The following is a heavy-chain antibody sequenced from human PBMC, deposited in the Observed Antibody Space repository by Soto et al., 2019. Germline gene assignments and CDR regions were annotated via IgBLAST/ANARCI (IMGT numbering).Heavy chain of an antibody. D-gene: IGHD3-10*01. V-gene: IGHV2-5*02. CDR2: IYWDDDK. CDR1: GFSLSTSGVG. J-gene: IGHJ4*02. CDR3: AHRHGSGSYYDY. Sequence: QITLKESGPPLVKPTQTLTLTCTFSGFSLSTSGVGVGWIRQPPGKALEWLALIYWDDDKRYSPSLKSRLTITKDTSKTQVVLTMTNMDPVDTATYYCAHRHGSGSYYDYWGQGTLVTVSS.